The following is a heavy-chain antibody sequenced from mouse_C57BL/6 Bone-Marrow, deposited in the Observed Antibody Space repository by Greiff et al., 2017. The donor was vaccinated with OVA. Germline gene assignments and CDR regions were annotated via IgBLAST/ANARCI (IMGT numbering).Heavy chain of an antibody. CDR3: ASLFDYDWYFDV. J-gene: IGHJ1*03. D-gene: IGHD2-4*01. CDR1: GFNIKDYY. Sequence: DVKLVESGAELVKPGASVKLSCTASGFNIKDYYMHWVKQRTEQGLEWIGRIDPEDGETKYAPKFQGKATITADTSSNTAYLQLSSLTSEDTAVYYCASLFDYDWYFDVWGTGTTVTVSS. CDR2: IDPEDGET. V-gene: IGHV14-2*01.